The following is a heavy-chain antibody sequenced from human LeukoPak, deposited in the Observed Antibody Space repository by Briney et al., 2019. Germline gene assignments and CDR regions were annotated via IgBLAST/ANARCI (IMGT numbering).Heavy chain of an antibody. V-gene: IGHV3-33*01. CDR3: ARVGGTCITDGCYSGY. CDR2: IWYDGGNK. CDR1: GFTFNSYG. D-gene: IGHD3-22*01. J-gene: IGHJ4*02. Sequence: GRSLRLSCAASGFTFNSYGMHWVRQAPGKGLEWVAVIWYDGGNKYYADSVRGRFTISRENSKNTLFLQMNSLRAEDTAVYYCARVGGTCITDGCYSGYWGQGTLVTVSS.